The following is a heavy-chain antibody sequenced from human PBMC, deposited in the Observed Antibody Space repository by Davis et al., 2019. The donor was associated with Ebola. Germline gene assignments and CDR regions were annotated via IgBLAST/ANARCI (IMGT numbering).Heavy chain of an antibody. J-gene: IGHJ4*02. CDR3: AKDSGSFDY. D-gene: IGHD3-10*01. CDR1: GFTVTKFA. CDR2: IRGDDP. V-gene: IGHV3-23*01. Sequence: PGGSLRLSCAASGFTVTKFAINWVRQAPEKGLEWVSAIRGDDPYYGDSVKGRFTISRDNSKNTLYLQMNSLRADDTAFYYCAKDSGSFDYWGQGTLVTVSS.